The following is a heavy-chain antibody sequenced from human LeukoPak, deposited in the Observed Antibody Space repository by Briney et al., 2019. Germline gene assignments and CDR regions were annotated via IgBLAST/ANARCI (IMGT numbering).Heavy chain of an antibody. CDR3: ARGPYDILTGYPEAY. CDR2: ISYDGSNK. D-gene: IGHD3-9*01. J-gene: IGHJ4*02. CDR1: GFTFSSYA. V-gene: IGHV3-30*04. Sequence: QAGGSLRLTCAASGFTFSSYATHWVRQAPGKGLEWVAVISYDGSNKYYADSVKGRFTISRDNSKNTLYLQMNSLRAEDTAVYYCARGPYDILTGYPEAYWGQGTLVTVSS.